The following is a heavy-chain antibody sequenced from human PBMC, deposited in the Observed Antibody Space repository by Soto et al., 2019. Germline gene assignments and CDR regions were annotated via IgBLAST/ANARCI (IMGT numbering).Heavy chain of an antibody. J-gene: IGHJ4*02. V-gene: IGHV3-33*01. CDR3: ARDLGGVVPAAMYY. CDR1: GFTFSSYG. D-gene: IGHD2-2*01. Sequence: QVQLVESGGGVVQPGRSLRLSCAASGFTFSSYGMHWVRQAPGKGLEWVAVIWYDGSNKYYADSVKGRFTISRDNSKNTLYLQMNSLSAEDTAVYYCARDLGGVVPAAMYYWGQGTLVTVSS. CDR2: IWYDGSNK.